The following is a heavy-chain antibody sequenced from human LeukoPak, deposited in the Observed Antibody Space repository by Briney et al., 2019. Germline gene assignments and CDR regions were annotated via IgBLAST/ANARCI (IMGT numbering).Heavy chain of an antibody. CDR3: ARVDYYGSGSYLNDQYYFDY. J-gene: IGHJ4*02. Sequence: SESLSLTCTVSGGSISSSSYYWGWIRQPPGKGLEWIGSIYYSGSTYYNPSLKSRVTISVDTSKNQFSLKLSSVTAADTAVYYCARVDYYGSGSYLNDQYYFDYWGQGTLVTVSS. D-gene: IGHD3-10*01. CDR2: IYYSGST. CDR1: GGSISSSSYY. V-gene: IGHV4-39*07.